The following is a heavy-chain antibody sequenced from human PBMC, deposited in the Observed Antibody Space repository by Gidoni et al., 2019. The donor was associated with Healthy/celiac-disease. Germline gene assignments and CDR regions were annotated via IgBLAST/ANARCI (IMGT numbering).Heavy chain of an antibody. V-gene: IGHV3-73*02. CDR3: TRNWGADY. Sequence: EVQLVESGGGLVQPGGSLKLSCAASGFTFRGSAMHWVRQASGKGLEWVGRIRSKANSYATAYAASVKGRFTISRDDSKNTAYLQMNSLKTEDTAVYYCTRNWGADYWGQGTLVTVSS. CDR1: GFTFRGSA. D-gene: IGHD7-27*01. J-gene: IGHJ4*02. CDR2: IRSKANSYAT.